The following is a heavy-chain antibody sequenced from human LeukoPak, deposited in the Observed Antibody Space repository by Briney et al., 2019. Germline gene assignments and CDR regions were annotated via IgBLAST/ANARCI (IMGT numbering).Heavy chain of an antibody. CDR3: ARGPSGWGSLDS. J-gene: IGHJ4*02. Sequence: PGGSLRLSCAASGFTFSSYWMHWVRQAPGKGLVWVSRINSDGSSTNYADSVKGRFTISRDNAKNTPYLQVESLRAEDTAVYYCARGPSGWGSLDSWGQGTLVTVSS. CDR2: INSDGSST. D-gene: IGHD7-27*01. V-gene: IGHV3-74*01. CDR1: GFTFSSYW.